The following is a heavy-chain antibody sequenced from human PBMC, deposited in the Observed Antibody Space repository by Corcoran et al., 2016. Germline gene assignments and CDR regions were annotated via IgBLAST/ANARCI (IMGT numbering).Heavy chain of an antibody. CDR2: IWYDGSNK. D-gene: IGHD3-10*01. V-gene: IGHV3-33*01. Sequence: QVQLVESGGGVVQPGRSLRLSCAASGFTFSSYGMHWVRQAPGKGLEWVAVIWYDGSNKYYADSVKGRFTISRDNCKNTRYLQMNSLRAEDTALYYCARGGQDGSGSYYKNYYYCMDVWGQGTTVTVSS. J-gene: IGHJ6*02. CDR3: ARGGQDGSGSYYKNYYYCMDV. CDR1: GFTFSSYG.